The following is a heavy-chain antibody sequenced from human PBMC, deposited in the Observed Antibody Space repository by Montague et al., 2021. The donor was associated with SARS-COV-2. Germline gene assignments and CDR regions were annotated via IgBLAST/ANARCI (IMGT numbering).Heavy chain of an antibody. J-gene: IGHJ4*02. D-gene: IGHD3-22*01. V-gene: IGHV4-4*02. CDR2: IYHTGST. CDR3: VANGYYSLDF. Sequence: SETLSLTCVVSGDSITGSDNWWSWVRQPPGKGLEWIGEIYHTGSTNFNPSLTSRVTISIDESKNQFSLKLRSVTVADTAIYYCVANGYYSLDFWGQGTLVTVSS. CDR1: GDSITGSDNW.